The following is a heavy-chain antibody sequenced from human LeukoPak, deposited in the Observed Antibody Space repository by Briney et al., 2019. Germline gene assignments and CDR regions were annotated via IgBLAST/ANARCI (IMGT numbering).Heavy chain of an antibody. J-gene: IGHJ5*02. V-gene: IGHV3-21*01. Sequence: PGGSLRLSCAASGFTFSSYNMNWVRQAPGKGLEWVSSISTSSSYRYYADSVKGRFTISRDNFKNTLSLQMNGLRVEDTALYYCVNSGFDPWGQGTLVTVSS. CDR3: VNSGFDP. CDR1: GFTFSSYN. D-gene: IGHD3-10*01. CDR2: ISTSSSYR.